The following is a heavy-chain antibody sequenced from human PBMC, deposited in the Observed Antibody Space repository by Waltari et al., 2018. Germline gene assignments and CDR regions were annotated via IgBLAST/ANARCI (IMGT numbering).Heavy chain of an antibody. CDR2: IDSSGAT. CDR3: ASPGWYGDYVSDTFDI. D-gene: IGHD4-17*01. V-gene: IGHV3-53*01. J-gene: IGHJ3*02. Sequence: EVQVVESGGGLIQPGGSLRLSCTASGFSVSTNYMSWVRQAPGKGLEWVSLIDSSGATYYTDSVNGRFTISRDNSKNTGYLQMNSLRAEDTTVYYCASPGWYGDYVSDTFDIWGQGTMVTVSS. CDR1: GFSVSTNY.